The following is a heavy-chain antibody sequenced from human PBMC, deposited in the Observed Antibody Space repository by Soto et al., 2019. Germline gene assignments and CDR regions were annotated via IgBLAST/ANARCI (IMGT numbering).Heavy chain of an antibody. CDR2: IWYDGSNK. Sequence: QVQLVESGGGVVQPGRSLRLSCAASGFTFSSYGMHWVRQAPGKGLEWVAVIWYDGSNKYYADSVKCRFTISRDNSKNSLYLQMNSLRAEDTAVYYCARENIAVAGYYFDYWGQGTLVTVSS. V-gene: IGHV3-33*01. D-gene: IGHD6-19*01. CDR1: GFTFSSYG. J-gene: IGHJ4*02. CDR3: ARENIAVAGYYFDY.